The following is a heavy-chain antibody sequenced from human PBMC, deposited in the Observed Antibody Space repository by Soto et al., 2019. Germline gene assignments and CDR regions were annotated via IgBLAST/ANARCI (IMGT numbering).Heavy chain of an antibody. D-gene: IGHD3-16*02. CDR1: GGSISSSSYY. J-gene: IGHJ4*02. CDR3: ARHEGWLSLYYFDY. CDR2: IYYSGST. V-gene: IGHV4-39*01. Sequence: SETLSLTCTVSGGSISSSSYYWGWIRQPPGKGLEWIGSIYYSGSTYYNPSLKSRATISVDTSKNQFSLKLSSVTAADTAVYYCARHEGWLSLYYFDYWGQETLVTVSS.